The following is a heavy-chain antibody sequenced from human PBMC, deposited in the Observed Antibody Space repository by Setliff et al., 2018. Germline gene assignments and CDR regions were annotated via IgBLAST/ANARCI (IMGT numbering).Heavy chain of an antibody. D-gene: IGHD3-3*01. CDR3: ARWNGSGYFYY. Sequence: SVKVSCKASGGAFSNYGLTWVRQAPGQGLVWMGRIIPILETTNYAQNFQGRVSITADESTRTAYMELSRLTFEDTAVYYCARWNGSGYFYYWGQGTWVTVSS. CDR1: GGAFSNYG. J-gene: IGHJ4*02. CDR2: IIPILETT. V-gene: IGHV1-69*11.